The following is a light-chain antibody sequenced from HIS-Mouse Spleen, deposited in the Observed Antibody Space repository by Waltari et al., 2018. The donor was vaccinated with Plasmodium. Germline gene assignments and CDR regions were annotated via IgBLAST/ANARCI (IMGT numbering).Light chain of an antibody. J-gene: IGLJ3*02. CDR3: YSTDSSGNHRV. V-gene: IGLV3-10*01. CDR2: AES. Sequence: SYELTQPPSVSVSPGQTARITCSGDALPKKYAYWSQQKSGQAPVLVIYAESKRPSGIPGGFSGSSSGTMATLTISGAQVEDEADYYCYSTDSSGNHRVFGGGTKLTVL. CDR1: ALPKKY.